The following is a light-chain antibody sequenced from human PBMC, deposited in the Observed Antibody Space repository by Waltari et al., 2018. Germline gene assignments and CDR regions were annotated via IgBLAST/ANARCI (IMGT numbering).Light chain of an antibody. CDR3: QKYDRLPAT. J-gene: IGKJ1*01. Sequence: EIVFTQSPGTLYLSPGERGTISCMASQSVSRFLAWYQQKPGQAPRLLIYGASTRATGIPDRCSGSGSGTDFSLTISRLEPEDFAVYYCQKYDRLPATFGQGTKVEIK. CDR2: GAS. V-gene: IGKV3-20*01. CDR1: QSVSRF.